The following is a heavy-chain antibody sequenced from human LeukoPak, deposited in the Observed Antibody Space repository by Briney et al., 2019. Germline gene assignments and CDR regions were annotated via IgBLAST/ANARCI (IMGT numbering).Heavy chain of an antibody. Sequence: SETLSLTCTVSGGSISSYYWSWIRQPAGKGLEWIGRIYTSGSTNYNPSLKSRVTMSVDTSKNQFSLKLSSVTAADTAVYYCARGGAVVGFDYFDYWGQGTLVTVSS. CDR3: ARGGAVVGFDYFDY. CDR1: GGSISSYY. D-gene: IGHD6-19*01. V-gene: IGHV4-4*07. J-gene: IGHJ4*02. CDR2: IYTSGST.